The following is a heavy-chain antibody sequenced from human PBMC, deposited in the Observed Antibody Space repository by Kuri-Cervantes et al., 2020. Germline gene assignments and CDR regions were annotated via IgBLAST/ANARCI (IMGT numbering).Heavy chain of an antibody. CDR1: GGSISSSSYY. J-gene: IGHJ4*02. CDR3: ARSDGYMGY. Sequence: SETLSLTCTVSGGSISSSSYYWGWIRQPPGKGLEWIGSIYYSGSTYYNPSLKSRVTISVDTSKNQFSLKLSSVAAADTAVYYCARSDGYMGYWGQGTLVTVSS. V-gene: IGHV4-39*07. D-gene: IGHD5-24*01. CDR2: IYYSGST.